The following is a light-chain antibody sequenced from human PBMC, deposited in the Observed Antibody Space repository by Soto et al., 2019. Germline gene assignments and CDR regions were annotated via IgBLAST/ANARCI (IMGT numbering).Light chain of an antibody. CDR1: ISNIGTNS. J-gene: IGLJ1*01. Sequence: QSVLTQPPSASGTPGQRVTISCSGDISNIGTNSVHWYQHLPGTAPKLVIYADSQRPSGVPDRFSGSTSGTSASLAISGLQSEDDADYLCAAWDDNLNGPLFGTGTKVTVL. V-gene: IGLV1-44*01. CDR2: ADS. CDR3: AAWDDNLNGPL.